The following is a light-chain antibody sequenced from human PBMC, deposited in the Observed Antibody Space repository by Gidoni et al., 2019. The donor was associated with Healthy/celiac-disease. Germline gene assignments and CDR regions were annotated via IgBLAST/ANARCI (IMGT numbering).Light chain of an antibody. CDR2: KVS. CDR3: MQGTHRHKPWT. Sequence: DVGITQSPLSLPVTLGQTASISCRSSKSIVYSDGHTYLNWCQQRPGQSPRRLIYKVSNRDSWVRDRFSVSGSGNDFKLKISRVEAEYVGVYYCMQGTHRHKPWTFGQGTKVEIK. V-gene: IGKV2-30*01. CDR1: KSIVYSDGHTY. J-gene: IGKJ1*01.